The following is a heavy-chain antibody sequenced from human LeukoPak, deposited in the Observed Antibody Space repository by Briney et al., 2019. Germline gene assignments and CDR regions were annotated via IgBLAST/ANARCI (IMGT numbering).Heavy chain of an antibody. D-gene: IGHD1-26*01. V-gene: IGHV4-39*01. CDR1: GGSISSSSYY. CDR3: ARGEPGAFDI. J-gene: IGHJ3*02. Sequence: SETLSLTCTVSGGSISSSSYYWGWIRQPPGKGLEWIGSIYYSGSTYYNPSLKSRVTISVDTSKNQFSLKLSSVTAADTAVYYCARGEPGAFDIWGQGTMVTVSS. CDR2: IYYSGST.